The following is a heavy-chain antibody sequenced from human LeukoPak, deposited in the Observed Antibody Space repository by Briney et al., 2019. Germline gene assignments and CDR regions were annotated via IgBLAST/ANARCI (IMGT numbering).Heavy chain of an antibody. D-gene: IGHD3-10*01. Sequence: SETLSLTCAVYGGSFSGYYWSWIRQPPGKGLEWIGEINHSGSTNYNPSLKSRVTISVDTSKNQFSLKLSSVTAADTAVYYCARASHYYGSGSYYKGAFDYWGQGTLVTVSS. J-gene: IGHJ4*02. V-gene: IGHV4-34*01. CDR3: ARASHYYGSGSYYKGAFDY. CDR1: GGSFSGYY. CDR2: INHSGST.